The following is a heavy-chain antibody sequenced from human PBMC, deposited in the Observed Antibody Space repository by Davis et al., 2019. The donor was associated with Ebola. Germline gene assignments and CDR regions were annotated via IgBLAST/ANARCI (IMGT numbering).Heavy chain of an antibody. J-gene: IGHJ3*02. CDR3: ARCTGGSCYLPFDI. CDR2: VYIGGNT. D-gene: IGHD2-15*01. Sequence: GGSLRLSCAASGFTVTSNYMSWVRQAPGKGLEWVSVVYIGGNTYYADSVKGRFTVSRDNSKNTLYLQVNSLRVDDTAVYYCARCTGGSCYLPFDIWGQGTMVTVSS. V-gene: IGHV3-53*01. CDR1: GFTVTSNY.